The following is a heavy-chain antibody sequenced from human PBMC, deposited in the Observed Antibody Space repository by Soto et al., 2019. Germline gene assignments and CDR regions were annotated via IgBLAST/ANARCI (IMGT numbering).Heavy chain of an antibody. CDR3: ARLVDDYGDGRDV. Sequence: QLQLQESGPGLVKPSETLSLTCTVSGGSISSSSYYWGWIRQPPGKGLEWIGSIYYSGSTYYNPSLKSRVTISVDTSKNQFSLKLSSMTAADTAVYYCARLVDDYGDGRDVWGQGTTVTVSS. D-gene: IGHD4-17*01. V-gene: IGHV4-39*01. CDR1: GGSISSSSYY. CDR2: IYYSGST. J-gene: IGHJ6*02.